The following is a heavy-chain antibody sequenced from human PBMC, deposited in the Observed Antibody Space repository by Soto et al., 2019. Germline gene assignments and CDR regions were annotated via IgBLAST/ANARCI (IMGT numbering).Heavy chain of an antibody. CDR3: AKDQASGQGSFDS. J-gene: IGHJ4*02. V-gene: IGHV3-30*18. CDR1: GFTFNIYG. CDR2: ISYDGSNQ. Sequence: PGGSLRLSCAASGFTFNIYGMHWVHQAPDKGLEWVALISYDGSNQYYADSVKGRFTISRDNSKNTLFLQMNSLRADDTAVYYCAKDQASGQGSFDSWGQGXLVTVSS.